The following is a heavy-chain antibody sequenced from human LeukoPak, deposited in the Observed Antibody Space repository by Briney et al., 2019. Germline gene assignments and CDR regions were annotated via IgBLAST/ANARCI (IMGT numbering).Heavy chain of an antibody. CDR1: GFTFSSYG. J-gene: IGHJ5*01. CDR2: TRPDGSNK. V-gene: IGHV3-30*02. Sequence: GGSLRLSCVASGFTFSSYGMHWVRQAPGKGLEWVAFTRPDGSNKHYGDSVQGRFTISRDNSRNTLYLQMNSLRVEDTAMYYCAKDWSTDWSNWFDSWGPGSLVTVSS. D-gene: IGHD3-3*01. CDR3: AKDWSTDWSNWFDS.